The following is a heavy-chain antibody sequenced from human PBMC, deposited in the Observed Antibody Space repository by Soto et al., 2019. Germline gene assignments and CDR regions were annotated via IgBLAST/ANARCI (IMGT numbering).Heavy chain of an antibody. CDR1: GGSISSYY. J-gene: IGHJ6*03. Sequence: ETLSLTCTVSGGSISSYYWSWIRQPPGKGLEWIGYIYYSGSTNYNPSLKSRVTISVDTSKNQFSLKLSSVTAADTAVYYCARLGYCSGGSCYPGEYYYYYYMDVWGKGTTVTVSS. CDR3: ARLGYCSGGSCYPGEYYYYYYMDV. D-gene: IGHD2-15*01. V-gene: IGHV4-59*01. CDR2: IYYSGST.